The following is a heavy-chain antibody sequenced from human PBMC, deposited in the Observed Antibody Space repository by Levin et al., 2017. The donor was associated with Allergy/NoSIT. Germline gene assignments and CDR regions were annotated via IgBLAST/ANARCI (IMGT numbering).Heavy chain of an antibody. CDR3: ARGQTPLRWFGELLEGNFDY. V-gene: IGHV1-2*02. D-gene: IGHD3-10*01. CDR2: INPNSGGT. Sequence: ASVKVSCKASGYTFTGYYMHWVRQAPGQGLEWMGWINPNSGGTNYAQKFQGRVTMTRDTSISTAYMELSRLRSDDTAVYYCARGQTPLRWFGELLEGNFDYWGQGTLVTVSS. J-gene: IGHJ4*02. CDR1: GYTFTGYY.